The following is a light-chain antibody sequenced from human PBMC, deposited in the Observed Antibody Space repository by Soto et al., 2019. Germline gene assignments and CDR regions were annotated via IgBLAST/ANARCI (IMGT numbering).Light chain of an antibody. CDR3: QQYTSYPWT. Sequence: DIQMTQSPSTLSASVGDSVTITCRASQSIRTWLAWYQQKPGSAPKLLIYEASRLESGVPSRISGSGSGTEFTLTISSLQPDDFATYYCQQYTSYPWTFGQGTKVDIK. V-gene: IGKV1-5*03. J-gene: IGKJ1*01. CDR2: EAS. CDR1: QSIRTW.